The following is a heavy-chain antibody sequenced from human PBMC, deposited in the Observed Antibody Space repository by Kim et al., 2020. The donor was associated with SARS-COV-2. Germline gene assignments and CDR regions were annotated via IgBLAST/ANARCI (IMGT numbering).Heavy chain of an antibody. CDR3: ARVSYSVGGAGDY. CDR2: IYYSGST. D-gene: IGHD1-26*01. Sequence: SETLSLTCTVSGGSISSGGYYWSWIRQHPGKGLEWIGYIYYSGSTYYNPSLKSRVTISVDTSKNQFSLKLSSVTAADTAVYYCARVSYSVGGAGDYWGQGTLVTVSS. J-gene: IGHJ4*02. V-gene: IGHV4-31*03. CDR1: GGSISSGGYY.